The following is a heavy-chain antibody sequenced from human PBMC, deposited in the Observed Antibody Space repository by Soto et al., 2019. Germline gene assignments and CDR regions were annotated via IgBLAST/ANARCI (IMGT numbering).Heavy chain of an antibody. CDR1: GGSISSGY. V-gene: IGHV4-59*01. CDR3: TGAYYDINGYSLDP. CDR2: IYYGGSI. Sequence: SETLSRCCCVSGGSISSGYWTWMRQPPGKVLEWIGYIYYGGSINYNPSLKSRVIISVDTAKNQFSLRLSSVTAADTAVYYCTGAYYDINGYSLDPWGQGTSVTVSS. D-gene: IGHD3-22*01. J-gene: IGHJ5*02.